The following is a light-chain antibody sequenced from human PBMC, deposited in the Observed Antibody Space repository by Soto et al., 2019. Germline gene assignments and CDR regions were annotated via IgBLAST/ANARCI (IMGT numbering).Light chain of an antibody. V-gene: IGLV2-8*01. CDR2: EVS. CDR1: SSDVGGYNY. J-gene: IGLJ1*01. Sequence: QSALTQPPSASGSPRQSVTISCTGTSSDVGGYNYVSWYQQHPGKAPRLMIYEVSKRPSGVPDRFSGSKSGNTASLTVSGLQAEDEADYYCSSYAGYNILYVFGTGTKLTVL. CDR3: SSYAGYNILYV.